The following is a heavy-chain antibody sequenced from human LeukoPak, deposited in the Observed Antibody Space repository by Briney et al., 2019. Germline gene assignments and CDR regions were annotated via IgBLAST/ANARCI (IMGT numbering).Heavy chain of an antibody. CDR3: ARQISDYYYYYMDV. D-gene: IGHD2/OR15-2a*01. V-gene: IGHV4-39*01. CDR1: GGSISTSAFY. Sequence: SETLSLTCTVPGGSISTSAFYWGWTRQPPGKGLEWIGSIYDSGNEFYNPSLKSRVTISADTSKNQFSLKLNSVTAADTAMYYCARQISDYYYYYMDVWGEGITVTVSS. J-gene: IGHJ6*03. CDR2: IYDSGNE.